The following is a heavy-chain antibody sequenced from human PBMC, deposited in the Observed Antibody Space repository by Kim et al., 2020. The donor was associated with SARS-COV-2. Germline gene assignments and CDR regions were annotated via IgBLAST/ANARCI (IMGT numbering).Heavy chain of an antibody. CDR2: ISFDGSKT. J-gene: IGHJ4*02. CDR3: AKEGTSGTFADY. Sequence: GGSLRLSCAVSGFTFRNYGMHWVRQAPGKGLEWVALISFDGSKTYYVDSVKGRFTISRDNSTNTLFLHMFALGDEDKAVYYCAKEGTSGTFADYWGKGTL. CDR1: GFTFRNYG. V-gene: IGHV3-30*18. D-gene: IGHD3-10*01.